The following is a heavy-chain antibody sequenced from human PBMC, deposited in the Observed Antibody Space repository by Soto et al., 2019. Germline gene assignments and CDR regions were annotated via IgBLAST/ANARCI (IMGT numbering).Heavy chain of an antibody. CDR3: ATRNTGHDAFDI. D-gene: IGHD1-1*01. V-gene: IGHV4-31*03. Sequence: QVQLQESGPGLVKPSQTLFLTCTVSGGSISSGIYYWTWIRQHPGKGLEWIGYIYDSGTTYYNPSLKRRLTVSLDTSKNQFSLKLSSVTAADTAVYNCATRNTGHDAFDIWGQGTMVTVSS. CDR2: IYDSGTT. J-gene: IGHJ3*02. CDR1: GGSISSGIYY.